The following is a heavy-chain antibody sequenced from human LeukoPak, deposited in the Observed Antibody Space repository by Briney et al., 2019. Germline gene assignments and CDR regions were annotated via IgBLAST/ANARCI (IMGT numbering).Heavy chain of an antibody. J-gene: IGHJ5*02. CDR3: ARRESYNWFDP. Sequence: GGSLRLSCGASGFTFSNYWMSWVRQAPGKRLEWVANIKQDGSEKYYGDSVKGRFTISRDNAKNSLYLQMNSLRVEDTAVYYCARRESYNWFDPWGQGTLVTVSS. CDR2: IKQDGSEK. V-gene: IGHV3-7*04. D-gene: IGHD3-10*01. CDR1: GFTFSNYW.